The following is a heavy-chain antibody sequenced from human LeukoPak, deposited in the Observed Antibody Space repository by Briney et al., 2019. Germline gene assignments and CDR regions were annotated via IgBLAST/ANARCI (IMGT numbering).Heavy chain of an antibody. J-gene: IGHJ6*04. CDR3: AELGITMIGGV. CDR1: GFTFSHYA. CDR2: ISGDSTDI. V-gene: IGHV3-21*01. Sequence: GGSLRLSCAASGFTFSHYAMNWVRQAPGKGLEWVSSISGDSTDIYYADSVKGRFTISRDNAKNSPYLQMNSLRAEDTAVYYCAELGITMIGGVWGKGTTVTISS. D-gene: IGHD3-10*02.